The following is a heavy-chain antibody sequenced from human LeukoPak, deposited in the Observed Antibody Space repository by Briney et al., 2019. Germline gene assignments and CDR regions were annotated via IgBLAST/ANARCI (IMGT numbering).Heavy chain of an antibody. Sequence: KPSETLSLTCTVSGGSISTYYWNWIRQPPGKGLEWIGYIYHSGSTNYNPSLQSRVTISVDTSKNQFSLNLNSVTVADTAVYYCARGGAARLHFQNWGQGTLVTVSS. V-gene: IGHV4-59*01. CDR1: GGSISTYY. D-gene: IGHD6-6*01. CDR3: ARGGAARLHFQN. J-gene: IGHJ1*01. CDR2: IYHSGST.